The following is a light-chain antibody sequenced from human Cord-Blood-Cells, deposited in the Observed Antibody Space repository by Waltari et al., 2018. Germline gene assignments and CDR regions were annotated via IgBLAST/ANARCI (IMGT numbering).Light chain of an antibody. Sequence: QSALTQPASVSGSPGQSITISCTGTSSDVGGYNYVSWYQQTPGKAPKLMIYEVSNRPSGVSNRFSGAKSGNTASLTISGLQAEDEADDYCSSYTSSSTWVFGGGTKLTVL. CDR3: SSYTSSSTWV. CDR2: EVS. J-gene: IGLJ3*02. V-gene: IGLV2-14*01. CDR1: SSDVGGYNY.